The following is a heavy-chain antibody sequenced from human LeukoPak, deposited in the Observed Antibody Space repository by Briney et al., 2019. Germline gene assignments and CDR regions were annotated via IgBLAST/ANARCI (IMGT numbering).Heavy chain of an antibody. Sequence: PGGSLRLSCAASGFNVGSKHMNWVRQAPGKGLEWVSGIYPGGDSYYADSLKGRFIISRDISKNTVFLQMNSLRDEDTAVYYCARVEGGSYCSGGSCYSPNFDYWGQGTLVTVSS. V-gene: IGHV3-53*01. D-gene: IGHD2-15*01. J-gene: IGHJ4*02. CDR2: IYPGGDS. CDR1: GFNVGSKH. CDR3: ARVEGGSYCSGGSCYSPNFDY.